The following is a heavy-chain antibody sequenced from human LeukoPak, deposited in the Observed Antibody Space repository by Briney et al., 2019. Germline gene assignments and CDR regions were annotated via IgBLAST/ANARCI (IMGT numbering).Heavy chain of an antibody. D-gene: IGHD2-2*01. CDR3: ARDRHCSSTSCYGPIDY. J-gene: IGHJ4*02. CDR2: INTNTGNP. Sequence: GASVKVSCKASGYTFTSYGISWVRQAPGQGLEWMGWINTNTGNPTYAQGYTGRFVFSLDTSVSTAYLQISSLKAEDTAVYYCARDRHCSSTSCYGPIDYWGQGTLVTVSS. V-gene: IGHV7-4-1*02. CDR1: GYTFTSYG.